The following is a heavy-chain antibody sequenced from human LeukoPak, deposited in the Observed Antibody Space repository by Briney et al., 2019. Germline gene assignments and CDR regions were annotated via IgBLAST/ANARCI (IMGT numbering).Heavy chain of an antibody. J-gene: IGHJ4*02. CDR3: AKDMVRGYYFDC. CDR1: GFTFSTYG. V-gene: IGHV3-23*01. D-gene: IGHD3-10*01. CDR2: ISGSSDAT. Sequence: GGSLRLSCAASGFTFSTYGTSWVRQAPGKGLEWVSAISGSSDATFYADSVKGRFTVSRDNSKNTLYLQMNSLRAEDTAVYFCAKDMVRGYYFDCWGQGTLITVSS.